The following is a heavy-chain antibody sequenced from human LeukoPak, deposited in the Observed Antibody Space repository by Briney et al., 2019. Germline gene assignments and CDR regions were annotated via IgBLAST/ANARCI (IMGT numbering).Heavy chain of an antibody. V-gene: IGHV3-23*01. Sequence: GGSLRLSCAASGFTFSSYAMSWVRQAPGKGLEWVSAISGSGGSTYYADSVKGRFTISRDNSKNTLYLQMNSLRAEDTAVYYCAREGKPYDYVWGSYRYITPYYFDYWGQGTLVTVSS. CDR2: ISGSGGST. CDR3: AREGKPYDYVWGSYRYITPYYFDY. D-gene: IGHD3-16*02. CDR1: GFTFSSYA. J-gene: IGHJ4*02.